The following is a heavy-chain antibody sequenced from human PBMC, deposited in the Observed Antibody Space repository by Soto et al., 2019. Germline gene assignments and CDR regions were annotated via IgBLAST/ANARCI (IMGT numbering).Heavy chain of an antibody. Sequence: ASVKVSCKASGGTFSSYAISWVRQAPGQGLEWMGGIIPIFGTANYAQKFQGRVTITADESTSTAYMELSSLRSEDTAVYYCARWLTGTYYGMDVWGQGTTVTVSS. J-gene: IGHJ6*02. CDR3: ARWLTGTYYGMDV. CDR1: GGTFSSYA. D-gene: IGHD1-7*01. CDR2: IIPIFGTA. V-gene: IGHV1-69*13.